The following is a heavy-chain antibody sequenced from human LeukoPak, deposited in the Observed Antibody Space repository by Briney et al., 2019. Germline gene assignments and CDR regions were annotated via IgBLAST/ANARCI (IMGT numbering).Heavy chain of an antibody. V-gene: IGHV4-34*01. CDR3: ARDMTNCFDY. CDR1: GGSFSGYY. CDR2: INHSGST. J-gene: IGHJ4*02. Sequence: SETLSLTCAVYGGSFSGYYWSWIRQPPGKGLEWIGEINHSGSTNYNPSLKSRVTMSVDTSKNQFSLKLSSVTAADTAVYYCARDMTNCFDYWGQGTLVTVSS. D-gene: IGHD7-27*01.